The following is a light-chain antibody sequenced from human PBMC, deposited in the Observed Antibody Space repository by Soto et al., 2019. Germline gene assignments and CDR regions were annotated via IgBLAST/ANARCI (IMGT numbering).Light chain of an antibody. V-gene: IGLV2-8*01. CDR2: EVN. J-gene: IGLJ2*01. CDR3: SSSITSTTLVV. Sequence: QSVLTQPPSASGSPGQSVTISCTGTSSDVGGYKFVSWYQQHPGKAPKLIIYEVNQRPSGVPDRFSASKSGNTASLTISGLQAEDEADYYCSSSITSTTLVVFGGGTKLTVL. CDR1: SSDVGGYKF.